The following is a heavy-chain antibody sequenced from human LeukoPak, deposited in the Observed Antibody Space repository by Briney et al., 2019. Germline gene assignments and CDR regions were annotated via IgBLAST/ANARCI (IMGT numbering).Heavy chain of an antibody. J-gene: IGHJ4*02. CDR3: ARGDVSYDSSGYYYY. Sequence: ASVTVSCKASGYTFTGYYMHWVRQAPGQGLEWMGWINPNSGGTNYAQNLQGRVTMTTDTSISTAYMELSRLRSDDTAVYYCARGDVSYDSSGYYYYWGQGTLATVSS. V-gene: IGHV1-2*02. D-gene: IGHD3-22*01. CDR2: INPNSGGT. CDR1: GYTFTGYY.